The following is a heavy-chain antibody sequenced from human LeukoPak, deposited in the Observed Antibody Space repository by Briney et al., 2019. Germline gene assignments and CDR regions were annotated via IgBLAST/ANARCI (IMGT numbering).Heavy chain of an antibody. D-gene: IGHD3-10*01. Sequence: GGSLRLSCAASGFSFSSYAMSWVRQAPGKGLEWVSGISGSGGRTYNADSVKGRFTISRDNSKNTLYLQMNSLRAEDTAVYYCAKDRFSGSGSYFDYWGQGTLVTVSS. CDR2: ISGSGGRT. CDR3: AKDRFSGSGSYFDY. CDR1: GFSFSSYA. V-gene: IGHV3-23*01. J-gene: IGHJ4*02.